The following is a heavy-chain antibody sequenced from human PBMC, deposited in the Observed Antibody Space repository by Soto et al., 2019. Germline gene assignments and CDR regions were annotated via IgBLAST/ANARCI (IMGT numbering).Heavy chain of an antibody. CDR1: GGSFSRYY. CDR3: ARESYFGSGANVVAY. V-gene: IGHV4-34*01. Sequence: PSETLSLTCAVYGGSFSRYYWSWIRQPPGKGLEWIGEINHSGSTNYNPSLKSRVTISVDTSKNQFSLKVNSVTAADTAVYYCARESYFGSGANVVAYWGKGTLVTVS. J-gene: IGHJ4*02. CDR2: INHSGST. D-gene: IGHD3-10*01.